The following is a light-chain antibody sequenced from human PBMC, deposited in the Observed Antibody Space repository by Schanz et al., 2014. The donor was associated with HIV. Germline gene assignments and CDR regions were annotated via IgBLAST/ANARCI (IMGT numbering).Light chain of an antibody. J-gene: IGKJ2*01. CDR2: GAS. Sequence: EIVLTQSPGTLSLSPGERATLSCRTSQRVSSSYLDWYQQKPGQAPRLLIYGASSRATGIPARFSGSGSGTDFTLTISSLEPEDFATYYCLQYYTYPFTFGQGTKLEIK. CDR3: LQYYTYPFT. V-gene: IGKV3-20*01. CDR1: QRVSSSY.